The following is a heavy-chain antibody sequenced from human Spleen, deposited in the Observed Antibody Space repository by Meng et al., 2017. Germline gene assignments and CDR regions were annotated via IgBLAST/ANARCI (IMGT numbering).Heavy chain of an antibody. J-gene: IGHJ5*02. V-gene: IGHV4-39*07. CDR1: GGSLSSGRYY. D-gene: IGHD3-16*01. Sequence: QVQMQDACPGLVTPSETLSLSCAVSGGSLSSGRYYWNWIRQPPGKGLEWIGSVYYSGITYYNPSLESRVTISVDTSKNQFSLKLSSVTAADTAVYYCARDLWELRYKAPFDPWGQGILVTVSS. CDR2: VYYSGIT. CDR3: ARDLWELRYKAPFDP.